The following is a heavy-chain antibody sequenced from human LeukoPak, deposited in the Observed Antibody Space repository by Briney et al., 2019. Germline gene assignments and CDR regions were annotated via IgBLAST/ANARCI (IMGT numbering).Heavy chain of an antibody. Sequence: SETLSLTCTVSGGSISSSSYYWGWIRQPPGKGLEWIGSNYYSGSTYYNPSLKSRVTISVDTSKNQFSLKLSSVTAADTAVYYCARDWSIPSLTGYYIDVWGNGTTVTVSS. J-gene: IGHJ6*03. CDR3: ARDWSIPSLTGYYIDV. V-gene: IGHV4-39*02. CDR1: GGSISSSSYY. D-gene: IGHD3-9*01. CDR2: NYYSGST.